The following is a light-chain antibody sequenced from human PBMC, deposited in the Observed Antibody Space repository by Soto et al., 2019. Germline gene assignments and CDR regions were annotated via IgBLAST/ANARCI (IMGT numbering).Light chain of an antibody. CDR1: QSVSSN. Sequence: ETVMTQSPATLSVSPGERATLSCRASQSVSSNLAWYQQKPGQAPRLLIYGTSTRATGIPARFSGSGSGTEFTLTISSLQSEDFAVYYCQQYNNLPITFGQGTRLEIK. CDR2: GTS. V-gene: IGKV3-15*01. J-gene: IGKJ5*01. CDR3: QQYNNLPIT.